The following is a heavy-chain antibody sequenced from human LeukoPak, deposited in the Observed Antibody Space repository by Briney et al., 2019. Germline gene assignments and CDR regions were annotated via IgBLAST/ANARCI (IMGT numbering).Heavy chain of an antibody. D-gene: IGHD3-10*01. CDR1: GFTFSSYW. J-gene: IGHJ4*02. V-gene: IGHV3-7*01. Sequence: GGSLRLSCAASGFTFSSYWMRWVRQAPGKGLEWVANIKQDGSEKYYMDSVKGRFTISRDNAKNSLYLQMNSLRAEDTAVYYCARGQKLLWFGEAFDYWGQGTLVTVSS. CDR2: IKQDGSEK. CDR3: ARGQKLLWFGEAFDY.